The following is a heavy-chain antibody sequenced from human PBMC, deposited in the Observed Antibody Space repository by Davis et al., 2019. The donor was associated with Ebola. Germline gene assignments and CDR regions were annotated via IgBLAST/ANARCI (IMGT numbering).Heavy chain of an antibody. Sequence: GGSLRLSCAASGFTFSSYGMHWVRQAPGKGLEWVAFIRYDGSNKYYADSVKGRFTISRDNSKNTLYLQMNSLRAEDTAVYYCARENTYYDTNAFDIWGQGTMVTVSS. CDR3: ARENTYYDTNAFDI. J-gene: IGHJ3*02. CDR2: IRYDGSNK. V-gene: IGHV3-30*02. CDR1: GFTFSSYG. D-gene: IGHD3-9*01.